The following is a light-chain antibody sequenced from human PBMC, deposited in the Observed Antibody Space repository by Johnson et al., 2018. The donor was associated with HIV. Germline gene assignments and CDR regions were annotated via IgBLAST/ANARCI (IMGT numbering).Light chain of an antibody. CDR2: ENN. J-gene: IGLJ1*01. Sequence: QSVLTQPPSVPAAPGQKVTISCSGSSSNIGNNYVSWYQQLPGTAPKLLIYENNKRPSGIPDRFSGSKSGTSATLGITGLQTGDEADYYCGTWDSSLSGGVFGTGTKVTVL. V-gene: IGLV1-51*02. CDR1: SSNIGNNY. CDR3: GTWDSSLSGGV.